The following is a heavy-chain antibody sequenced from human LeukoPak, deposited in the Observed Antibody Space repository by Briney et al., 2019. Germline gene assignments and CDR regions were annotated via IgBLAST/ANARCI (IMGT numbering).Heavy chain of an antibody. CDR3: ARVAADAGYYYYMDV. CDR1: GYTFTSYG. J-gene: IGHJ6*03. CDR2: ISAYNGNT. D-gene: IGHD2-15*01. Sequence: ASEKVTCKASGYTFTSYGISWVRQAPGQGLEWMGWISAYNGNTNYAQKLQGRVTMTTDTSTSTAYMELRSLRSDDTAVYYCARVAADAGYYYYMDVWGKGTTVTVSS. V-gene: IGHV1-18*01.